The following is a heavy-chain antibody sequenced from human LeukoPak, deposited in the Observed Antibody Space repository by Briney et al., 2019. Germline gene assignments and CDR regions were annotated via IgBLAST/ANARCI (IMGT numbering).Heavy chain of an antibody. CDR1: GFAFSTYG. CDR2: IKQDGSEK. Sequence: GRSLRLSCAASGFAFSTYGMHWVRQAPGKGLEWVANIKQDGSEKYYVDSVKGRFTISRDNSKNTLYLQMNSLRAEDTAVYYCARVVHGIDWYFDLWGRGTLVTVSS. CDR3: ARVVHGIDWYFDL. J-gene: IGHJ2*01. D-gene: IGHD1-1*01. V-gene: IGHV3-7*01.